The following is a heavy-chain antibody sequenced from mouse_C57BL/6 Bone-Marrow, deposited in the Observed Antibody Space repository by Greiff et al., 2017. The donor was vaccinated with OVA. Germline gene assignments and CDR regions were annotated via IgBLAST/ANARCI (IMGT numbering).Heavy chain of an antibody. Sequence: QVQLQQSGAELVRPGTSVKMSCKASGYTFTNYWIGWAKQRPGHGLEWIGDIYPGGGYTNYNEKFKGKATLTADKSSSTAYMQFSSLTSEDSAIYYCARPVSDYAMDYWGQGTSVTVSS. V-gene: IGHV1-63*01. CDR1: GYTFTNYW. J-gene: IGHJ4*01. CDR2: IYPGGGYT. CDR3: ARPVSDYAMDY.